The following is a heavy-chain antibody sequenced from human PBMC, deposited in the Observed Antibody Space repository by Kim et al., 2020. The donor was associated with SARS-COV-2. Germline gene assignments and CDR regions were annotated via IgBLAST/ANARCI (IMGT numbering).Heavy chain of an antibody. CDR3: ARGPPYRGSYWYAFDI. Sequence: GGSLRLSCAASGVSFSDSAIHWVRQASGKGLEWVGRIRSKTNYYATGYAASVEGRFTISRDDLKNTAYLLMNSLKTEDTAIYFCARGPPYRGSYWYAFDIWGQGTMVTVSS. V-gene: IGHV3-73*01. CDR1: GVSFSDSA. CDR2: IRSKTNYYAT. D-gene: IGHD1-26*01. J-gene: IGHJ3*02.